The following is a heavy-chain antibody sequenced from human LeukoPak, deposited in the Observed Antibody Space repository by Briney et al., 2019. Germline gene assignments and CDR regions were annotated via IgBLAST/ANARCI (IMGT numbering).Heavy chain of an antibody. J-gene: IGHJ4*02. V-gene: IGHV3-48*03. CDR1: VFTFSSYD. D-gene: IGHD2-21*01. CDR2: ISSSGTTI. CDR3: ARLRRLSKHDNNLRY. Sequence: PGGSLRLSCAAWVFTFSSYDMNCARQAPGKGLEWVSYISSSGTTIYYAASVAGRFTISTDAAQNSLYLHMDSLRAEDTATYYCARLRRLSKHDNNLRYWGLGTLVTVSS.